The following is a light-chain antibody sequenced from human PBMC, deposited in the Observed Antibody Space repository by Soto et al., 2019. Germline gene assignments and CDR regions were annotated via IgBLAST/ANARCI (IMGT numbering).Light chain of an antibody. V-gene: IGLV2-14*01. CDR1: SSDVGGYNY. CDR3: SSYTSSSTPV. CDR2: EVS. J-gene: IGLJ2*01. Sequence: QSALTQPASVSGSPGQSITISCTGTSSDVGGYNYVSWYQQHPGKAPKLMIYEVSNRPSGVSNRFSGSKSGNTASLTISGLQAEDEADYYCSSYTSSSTPVFRGGTKLTVL.